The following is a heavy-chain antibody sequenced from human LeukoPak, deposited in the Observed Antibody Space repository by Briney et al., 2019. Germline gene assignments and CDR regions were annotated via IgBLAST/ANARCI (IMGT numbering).Heavy chain of an antibody. V-gene: IGHV1-2*02. CDR3: ARVGYYYDSEGDY. CDR2: INPNSGGT. J-gene: IGHJ4*02. D-gene: IGHD3-22*01. Sequence: ASVKVSCKASGYTFIGYYMHWVRQAPGQGLEWMGWINPNSGGTNYAQKFQGRVTMTRDTSISTAYMELSRLRSDDTAVYYCARVGYYYDSEGDYWGQGTLVTVSS. CDR1: GYTFIGYY.